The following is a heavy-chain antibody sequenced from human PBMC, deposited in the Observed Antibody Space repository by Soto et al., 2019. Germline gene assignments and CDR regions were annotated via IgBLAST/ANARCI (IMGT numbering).Heavy chain of an antibody. CDR1: GGTFSSYA. CDR2: IIPIFGTA. V-gene: IGHV1-69*12. Sequence: QVQLVQSGAEVKKPGSSVKVSCKASGGTFSSYAISWVRQAPGQGLEWMGGIIPIFGTANYAQKFQGRVTITADESTSTAYMELSSLRSEDTAVYYCARDPPLLGFGESFYYGMDVWGQGTTVTVSS. J-gene: IGHJ6*02. CDR3: ARDPPLLGFGESFYYGMDV. D-gene: IGHD3-10*01.